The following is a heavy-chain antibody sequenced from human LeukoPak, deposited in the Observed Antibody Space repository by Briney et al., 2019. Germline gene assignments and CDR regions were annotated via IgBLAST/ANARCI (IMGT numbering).Heavy chain of an antibody. CDR1: GGTFSSYA. D-gene: IGHD5-18*01. Sequence: SVKVSCKASGGTFSSYAISWVRQAPGQGLEWMGRIIPIFGTANYAQKFQGRVTITTDESTSTAYMELSSLRSEDTAVYYCARSQPQLWLLGGFDPWGRGTLVTVS. CDR2: IIPIFGTA. V-gene: IGHV1-69*05. J-gene: IGHJ5*02. CDR3: ARSQPQLWLLGGFDP.